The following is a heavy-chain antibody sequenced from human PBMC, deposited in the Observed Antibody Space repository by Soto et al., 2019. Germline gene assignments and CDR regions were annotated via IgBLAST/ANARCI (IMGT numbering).Heavy chain of an antibody. CDR1: GFTFSSYA. Sequence: GGSLRLSCAASGFTFSSYAMHWVRQAPGKGLEWVAVISYDGSNKYYADSVKGRFTISRDNSKNTLYLQMNSLRAEDTAVYYCARGNARLRFLEWSHRKGWFDPWGQGTLVTVSS. J-gene: IGHJ5*02. D-gene: IGHD3-3*01. CDR2: ISYDGSNK. V-gene: IGHV3-30-3*01. CDR3: ARGNARLRFLEWSHRKGWFDP.